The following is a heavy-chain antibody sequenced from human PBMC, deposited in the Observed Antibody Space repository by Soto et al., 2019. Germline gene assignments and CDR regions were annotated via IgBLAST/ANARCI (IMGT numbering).Heavy chain of an antibody. D-gene: IGHD3-22*01. J-gene: IGHJ6*02. V-gene: IGHV1-69*01. CDR3: ARDGDYYDSSGFQRDYHYYGMDV. CDR1: GGSFSDYA. CDR2: IIPMLGIA. Sequence: QVQLVQSGAEVKKPGSSVKVSCQASGGSFSDYAISWVRQAPGQGLEWMGGIIPMLGIADNAQKFQGRVIINAYEYTSTVYMELSSLRSVDTAVYYCARDGDYYDSSGFQRDYHYYGMDVWGQGTTVTVAS.